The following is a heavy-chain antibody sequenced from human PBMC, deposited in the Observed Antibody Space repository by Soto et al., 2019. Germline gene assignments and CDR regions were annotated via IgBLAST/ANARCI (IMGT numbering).Heavy chain of an antibody. J-gene: IGHJ6*03. Sequence: EVQLVESGGGLVKPGGSLRLSCAASGFTFSNAWMSWVRQAPGKGLEWVGRIKSKTDGGTTDYAAPVKGRFTISRDDSKNTLYLQMNSLKNEDTAVYYCTTGPDIVVVPDYYMDVWGKGTTFTVSS. D-gene: IGHD2-2*01. V-gene: IGHV3-15*01. CDR3: TTGPDIVVVPDYYMDV. CDR2: IKSKTDGGTT. CDR1: GFTFSNAW.